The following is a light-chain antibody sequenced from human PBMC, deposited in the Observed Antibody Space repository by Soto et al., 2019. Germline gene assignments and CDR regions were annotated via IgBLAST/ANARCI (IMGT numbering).Light chain of an antibody. CDR2: KAS. CDR3: QQCNSYPYT. J-gene: IGKJ2*01. Sequence: IQMTQSPSSVYASVGYRVSITCRASRDIGSDLSWYQQKPGKAPKLLIYKASSLESGVPSRFSGSGSGTEFTLTISSLQPDDFATYYCQQCNSYPYTFGQGPKVDI. CDR1: RDIGSD. V-gene: IGKV1-13*02.